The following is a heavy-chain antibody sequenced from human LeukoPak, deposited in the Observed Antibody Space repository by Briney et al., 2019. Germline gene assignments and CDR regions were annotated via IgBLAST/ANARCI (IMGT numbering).Heavy chain of an antibody. D-gene: IGHD2-2*01. J-gene: IGHJ6*03. CDR3: ARLVPAADYYYYYMDV. CDR1: GGTFSSYA. Sequence: SVKVSCKASGGTFSSYAISWVRQAPGQGLEWMGGIIPIFGTANYAQKFQGRVTITTDESTSTAYMELSSLRSEDTAVYYCARLVPAADYYYYYMDVWGKGTTVTVSS. CDR2: IIPIFGTA. V-gene: IGHV1-69*05.